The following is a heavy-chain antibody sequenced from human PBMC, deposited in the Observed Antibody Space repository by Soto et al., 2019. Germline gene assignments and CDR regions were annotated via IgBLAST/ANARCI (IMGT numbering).Heavy chain of an antibody. CDR1: GFTFTNYA. J-gene: IGHJ6*02. CDR2: ISGSGEST. V-gene: IGHV3-23*01. CDR3: AKDFGDIVVVVLAPYGMDV. D-gene: IGHD2-15*01. Sequence: GSLRLSCAASGFTFTNYAMNWVRQAPGKGLEWVSVISGSGESTYYADSVKGRFTISRDNSKNTLYLQMNSLRAEDTAVYFCAKDFGDIVVVVLAPYGMDVWGLGTTVTVSS.